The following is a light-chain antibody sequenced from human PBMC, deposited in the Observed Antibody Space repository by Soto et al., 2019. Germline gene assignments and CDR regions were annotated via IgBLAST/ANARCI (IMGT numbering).Light chain of an antibody. J-gene: IGLJ2*01. CDR1: NIGSIS. CDR2: DDS. Sequence: SYELTQPPSVSAAPGQTATITCGGNNIGSISVHWYQQKPGHAPVLVAYDDSDRPSGISERFSGSKSGNTVTLAIRRVAAGDEADYYCQAWDTTSHRVVFGGGTKLTVL. CDR3: QAWDTTSHRVV. V-gene: IGLV3-21*02.